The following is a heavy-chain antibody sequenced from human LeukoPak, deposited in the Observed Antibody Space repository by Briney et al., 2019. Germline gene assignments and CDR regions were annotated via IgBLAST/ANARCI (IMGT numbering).Heavy chain of an antibody. D-gene: IGHD3-10*01. CDR3: AREQRSLRGDYYMDV. CDR2: IKQDGSEK. V-gene: IGHV3-7*01. Sequence: GGSLRLSCAASGFTFSSYWMSWVRQAPGKGLEWVANIKQDGSEKYYVDSVKGRFTISRDNAKNSLYLQMNSLRAEDTAVYYCAREQRSLRGDYYMDVWGKGTTVTVSS. J-gene: IGHJ6*03. CDR1: GFTFSSYW.